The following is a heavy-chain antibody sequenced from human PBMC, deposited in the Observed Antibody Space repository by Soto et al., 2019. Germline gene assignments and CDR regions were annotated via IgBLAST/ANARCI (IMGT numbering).Heavy chain of an antibody. Sequence: ASVKVSCKASGYTFTSYGISWVRQAPGQGLEWMGWISAYNGNTNYAQKLQGRVTMTTDTSTSTAYMELRSLRSDDTAVYYCASLWSGYNRRGNYGMDVWGQGNTVTVSS. CDR1: GYTFTSYG. J-gene: IGHJ6*02. D-gene: IGHD3-3*01. CDR3: ASLWSGYNRRGNYGMDV. V-gene: IGHV1-18*01. CDR2: ISAYNGNT.